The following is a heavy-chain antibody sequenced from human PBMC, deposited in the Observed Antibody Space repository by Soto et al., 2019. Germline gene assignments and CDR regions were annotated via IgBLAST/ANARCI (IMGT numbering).Heavy chain of an antibody. D-gene: IGHD3-3*02. V-gene: IGHV3-15*01. J-gene: IGHJ1*01. Sequence: GGSLRLSCAASGFTLSNVWMTWVRRAPGKGLEWVGRIKSEIEGGTTDYAAPVKGRFTISRDDSRNTLYLQMNSLKTEDTAVYYCSTDASAALDTWGQGTQVTVSS. CDR1: GFTLSNVW. CDR2: IKSEIEGGTT. CDR3: STDASAALDT.